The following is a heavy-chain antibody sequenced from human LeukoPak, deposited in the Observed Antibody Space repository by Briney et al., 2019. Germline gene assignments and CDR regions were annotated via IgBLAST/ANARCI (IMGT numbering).Heavy chain of an antibody. D-gene: IGHD3-16*01. CDR3: TRQRRGTYYAFDS. Sequence: NPGGSLTLSCDASGFSMSDYYMSWIRQSPGKGLEWISYITSGGASTNYADSVKGRFTISRDKAKNSVALQLNSLRAEDTAVYYCTRQRRGTYYAFDSWGQGTLVTVSS. V-gene: IGHV3-11*01. J-gene: IGHJ4*02. CDR2: ITSGGAST. CDR1: GFSMSDYY.